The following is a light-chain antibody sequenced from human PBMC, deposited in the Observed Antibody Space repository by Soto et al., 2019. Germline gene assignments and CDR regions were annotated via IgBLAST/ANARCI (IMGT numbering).Light chain of an antibody. CDR2: EVT. CDR3: TSYAGSNFVV. Sequence: QSALTQPPSASGSPGQSVTISCTGTSSDVGGYNYVSWYQQHPGKAPKLMIYEVTKRPSGVPDRFSGSKSDNTASLTVSGLQPEDEADYYCTSYAGSNFVVFGGGTKLTVL. V-gene: IGLV2-8*01. CDR1: SSDVGGYNY. J-gene: IGLJ2*01.